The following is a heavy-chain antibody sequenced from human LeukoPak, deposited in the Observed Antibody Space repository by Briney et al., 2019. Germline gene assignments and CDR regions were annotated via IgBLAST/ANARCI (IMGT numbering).Heavy chain of an antibody. V-gene: IGHV3-66*04. J-gene: IGHJ3*02. D-gene: IGHD3-22*01. Sequence: GGSLRLSCAASGFTVSSNYMSGVRQAPGKGRGWVSVIYSGGSTYYADSVKGRFTISRDNSKNTLYLQMNSLRAEDTAVYYCARLVTMIVVANTKMGDAFDIWGQGTMVTASS. CDR1: GFTVSSNY. CDR2: IYSGGST. CDR3: ARLVTMIVVANTKMGDAFDI.